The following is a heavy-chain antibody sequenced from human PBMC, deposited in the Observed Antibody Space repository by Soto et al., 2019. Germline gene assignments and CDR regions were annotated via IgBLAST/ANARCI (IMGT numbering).Heavy chain of an antibody. J-gene: IGHJ6*03. V-gene: IGHV1-3*01. CDR2: INAGKGNT. CDR1: GYTFTSYA. CDR3: ARDGSVYYYYYMDV. D-gene: IGHD2-2*03. Sequence: QVQLVQSGAEVKKPGASVKVSCKASGYTFTSYAMHWVRQAPGQRREWMGWINAGKGNTQYSQKFQGRVTITRDTSASTAYMELSSLRSEDTAVYYCARDGSVYYYYYMDVWGKGTTVTVSS.